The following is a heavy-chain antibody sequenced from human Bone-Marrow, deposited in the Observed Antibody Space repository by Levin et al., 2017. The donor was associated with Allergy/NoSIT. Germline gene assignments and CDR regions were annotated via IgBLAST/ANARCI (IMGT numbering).Heavy chain of an antibody. CDR3: ARGITFGGVIAHDAFDI. V-gene: IGHV3-20*01. CDR1: GFTFDDYG. Sequence: LSLTCAASGFTFDDYGMSWVRQAPGKGLEWVSGINWNGGSTGYADSVKGRFTISRDNAKNSLYLQMNSLRAEDTALYHCARGITFGGVIAHDAFDIWGQGTMVTVSS. D-gene: IGHD3-16*02. J-gene: IGHJ3*02. CDR2: INWNGGST.